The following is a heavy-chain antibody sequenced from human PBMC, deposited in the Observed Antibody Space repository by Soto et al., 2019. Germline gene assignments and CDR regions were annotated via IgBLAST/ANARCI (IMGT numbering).Heavy chain of an antibody. J-gene: IGHJ6*02. V-gene: IGHV3-66*01. CDR3: ARSRTGTTYGGMDV. CDR2: IHSGGDT. D-gene: IGHD1-7*01. Sequence: GGSLRLSCAASGFAVSSNYMTWVRQAPGKGLEWVSVIHSGGDTYYADSVRGRFTISRDNSKNTLYLQMNSLRAEDTAVYYCARSRTGTTYGGMDVWGQGTTVTVSS. CDR1: GFAVSSNY.